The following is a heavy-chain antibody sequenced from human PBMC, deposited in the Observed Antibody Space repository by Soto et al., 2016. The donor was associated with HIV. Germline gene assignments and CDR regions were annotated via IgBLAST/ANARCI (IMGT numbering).Heavy chain of an antibody. D-gene: IGHD1-26*01. CDR3: ARGKREVPRLDDF. J-gene: IGHJ4*02. CDR2: IIPIFGTA. CDR1: GGTFNSYA. Sequence: QVQLVQSGAEVKKPGSSVKVSCKASGGTFNSYAISWVRQTPGQGLQWMGGIIPIFGTANYAQKFQGRVTITADESTSTAYMGLSSLRSEDTAVYYCARGKREVPRLDDFWGQGTLVTVSS. V-gene: IGHV1-69*13.